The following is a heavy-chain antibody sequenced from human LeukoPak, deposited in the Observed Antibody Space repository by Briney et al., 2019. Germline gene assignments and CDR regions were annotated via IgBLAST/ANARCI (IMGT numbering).Heavy chain of an antibody. CDR1: GYTFTGYY. D-gene: IGHD2-15*01. CDR2: INPNSGGT. Sequence: ASVKVSCKASGYTFTGYYMHWVRQAPGQGLEWMGWINPNSGGTNYAQKFQGRVTMTRDTSISTAYMELSRLRSDDTAVYYCARGQKGVVVVAATSGYYYGMDVWGRGTTVTVSS. J-gene: IGHJ6*02. V-gene: IGHV1-2*02. CDR3: ARGQKGVVVVAATSGYYYGMDV.